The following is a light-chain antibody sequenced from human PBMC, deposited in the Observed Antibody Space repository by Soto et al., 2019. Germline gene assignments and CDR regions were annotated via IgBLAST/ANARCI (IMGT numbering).Light chain of an antibody. CDR2: DAS. J-gene: IGKJ1*01. Sequence: DIQMTQSPSSLSASVGDRVTITCQASQDISNYLNWYQQKPGKAPKLLIYDASNLETGVPSRFSGSGSGTDFTFTISSLQPEDIATYYFQQYDNPRTFGQGTKVEIK. CDR3: QQYDNPRT. V-gene: IGKV1-33*01. CDR1: QDISNY.